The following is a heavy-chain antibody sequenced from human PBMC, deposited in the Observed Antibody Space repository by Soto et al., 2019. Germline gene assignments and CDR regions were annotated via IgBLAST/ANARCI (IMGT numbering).Heavy chain of an antibody. V-gene: IGHV1-69*06. J-gene: IGHJ6*02. D-gene: IGHD3-10*01. CDR1: GGTFSSYA. CDR2: IIPIFGTA. Sequence: SVKVSCKASGGTFSSYAISWVRQAPGQGLEWMGGIIPIFGTANYAQKFQGRVTIIADKSTSTVYMELSSLRSEDTAVYYCARDSESGPPYCTDVSGQGLTLSLSS. CDR3: ARDSESGPPYCTDV.